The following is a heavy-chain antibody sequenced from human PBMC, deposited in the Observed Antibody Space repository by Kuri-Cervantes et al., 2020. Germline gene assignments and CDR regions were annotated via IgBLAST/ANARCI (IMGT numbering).Heavy chain of an antibody. J-gene: IGHJ4*02. CDR3: ARDPRAYSSGWYYFDY. D-gene: IGHD6-19*01. CDR2: INSDGSST. Sequence: LSLTCAASGFTFSGYWMHWVRQAPGKGLVWVSRINSDGSSTSYADSVKGRFTISRDNAKNSLYLQMNSLRAEDTAVYYCARDPRAYSSGWYYFDYWGQGTLVTVSS. V-gene: IGHV3-74*01. CDR1: GFTFSGYW.